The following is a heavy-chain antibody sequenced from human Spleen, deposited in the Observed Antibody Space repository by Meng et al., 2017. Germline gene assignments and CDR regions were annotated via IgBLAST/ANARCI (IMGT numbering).Heavy chain of an antibody. J-gene: IGHJ3*02. Sequence: GGSLRLSCAASGFSFSDYWMNWVRQAPGKGLEWVANIKRDGSEKDYVDSVEGRFTISRDNAKNSLYLQMNSLRAEDTAVYYCARLHYYYDTSGYYSGSAFDIWGQGTMVTVSS. CDR3: ARLHYYYDTSGYYSGSAFDI. D-gene: IGHD3-22*01. V-gene: IGHV3-7*01. CDR2: IKRDGSEK. CDR1: GFSFSDYW.